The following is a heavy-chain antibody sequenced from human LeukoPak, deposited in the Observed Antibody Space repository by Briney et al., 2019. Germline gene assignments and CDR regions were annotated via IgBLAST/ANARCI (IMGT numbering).Heavy chain of an antibody. J-gene: IGHJ4*02. CDR2: IGGSGDGT. Sequence: GGSLRLSRAASRFTFSSYAMSAGCQGPGEGLGWGSGIGGSGDGTFYAGTVKGRFIISRDISKNTLYLQMNSLRAEDTAIYYCAPLGDAGMVLPLGYWGQGTLVTVSS. CDR3: APLGDAGMVLPLGY. CDR1: RFTFSSYA. V-gene: IGHV3-23*01. D-gene: IGHD5-18*01.